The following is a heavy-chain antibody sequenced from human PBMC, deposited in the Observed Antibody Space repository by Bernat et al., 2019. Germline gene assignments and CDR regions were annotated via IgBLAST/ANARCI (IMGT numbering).Heavy chain of an antibody. J-gene: IGHJ5*02. CDR2: IYYSGST. CDR1: GGSISSGDYY. V-gene: IGHV4-30-4*01. CDR3: ARRGSSSPRNWFDP. D-gene: IGHD6-6*01. Sequence: QVQLQESGPGLVKPSQTLSLTCTVSGGSISSGDYYWSWIRQPPGKGLEWIGYIYYSGSTYYNPSLKSRVTISVDTSKNHFSVKLSSVTAADTAVYYCARRGSSSPRNWFDPWGQGTLVTVSS.